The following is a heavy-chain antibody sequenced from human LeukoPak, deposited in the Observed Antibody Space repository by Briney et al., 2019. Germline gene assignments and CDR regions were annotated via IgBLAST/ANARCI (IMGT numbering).Heavy chain of an antibody. CDR3: ARGLFSVGYFDY. CDR1: GGSFSGYY. CDR2: INHSGST. D-gene: IGHD4-23*01. V-gene: IGHV4-34*01. J-gene: IGHJ4*02. Sequence: PSETLSLTCAVYGGSFSGYYWSWIRQPPGKGLEWIGEINHSGSTNYNPSLKSRVTISVDTSKNQFSLKLSSVTAADTAVYYCARGLFSVGYFDYWGQGTLVTVSS.